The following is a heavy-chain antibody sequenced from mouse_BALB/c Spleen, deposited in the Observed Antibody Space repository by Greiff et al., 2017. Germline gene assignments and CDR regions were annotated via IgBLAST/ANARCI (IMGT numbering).Heavy chain of an antibody. V-gene: IGHV5-12-1*01. CDR2: ISSGGGST. CDR3: ARFLRRYAMDY. Sequence: EVQLVESGGGLVKPGGSLKLSCAASGFAFSSYDMSWVRQTPEKRLEWVAYISSGGGSTYYPDTVKGRFTISRDNAKNTLYLQMSSLKSEDTAMYYCARFLRRYAMDYWGQGTSVTVSS. CDR1: GFAFSSYD. J-gene: IGHJ4*01. D-gene: IGHD2-12*01.